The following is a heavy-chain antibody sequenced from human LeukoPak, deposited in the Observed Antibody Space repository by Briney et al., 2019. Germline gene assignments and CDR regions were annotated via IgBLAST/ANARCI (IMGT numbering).Heavy chain of an antibody. J-gene: IGHJ4*02. CDR2: ISAYNGNT. Sequence: GASVKVSCKASGYTFTSYGITWVRQAPGQGLEWMGWISAYNGNTNYAQKLQGRVTMTTDTSTSTAYMELRSLRSDDTAVYYCAREGRGIVATISDYWGQGTLVTVSS. V-gene: IGHV1-18*01. D-gene: IGHD5-12*01. CDR1: GYTFTSYG. CDR3: AREGRGIVATISDY.